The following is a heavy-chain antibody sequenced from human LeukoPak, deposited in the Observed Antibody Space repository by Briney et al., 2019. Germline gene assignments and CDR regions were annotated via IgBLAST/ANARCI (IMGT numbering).Heavy chain of an antibody. CDR1: GFTFSSYA. V-gene: IGHV3-30-3*01. D-gene: IGHD1-7*01. J-gene: IGHJ4*02. CDR2: ISYDGSNK. CDR3: ARDLGDSGTTPLDY. Sequence: GGSLRLSCAASGFTFSSYAMHWVRQTPGKGLEWVAVISYDGSNKYYADSVKGRFTISRDNSKNTLYLQMNSLRAEDTAVYYCARDLGDSGTTPLDYWGQGTLVTVSS.